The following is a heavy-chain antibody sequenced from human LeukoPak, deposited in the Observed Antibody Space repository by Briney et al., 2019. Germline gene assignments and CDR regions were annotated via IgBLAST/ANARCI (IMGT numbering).Heavy chain of an antibody. CDR3: AKRTSKMATTYCYMDV. V-gene: IGHV3-23*01. CDR2: ISGSGGST. CDR1: GFTFSSYA. J-gene: IGHJ6*03. Sequence: GGSLRLSCAASGFTFSSYAMSWVRQAPGKGLEWVSAISGSGGSTYYADSVKGRFTISRDNSKNTLYLQMNSLRAEDTAVYYCAKRTSKMATTYCYMDVWGKGTTVTVSS. D-gene: IGHD5-24*01.